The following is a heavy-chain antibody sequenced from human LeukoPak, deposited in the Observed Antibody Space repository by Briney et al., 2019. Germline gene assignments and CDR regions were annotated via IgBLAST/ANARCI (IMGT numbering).Heavy chain of an antibody. CDR2: ISGSGAIT. J-gene: IGHJ4*02. V-gene: IGHV3-23*01. CDR1: GFTFSSYG. D-gene: IGHD5-18*01. Sequence: GGSLRLSCAASGFTFSSYGMSWVRQAPGKGLDWVSTISGSGAITYYADSVKGRFTISRDNSKNTLYLQMNSLRAEDTAVYYCAKDSRYGYRWDYDYWGQGTLVTVSS. CDR3: AKDSRYGYRWDYDY.